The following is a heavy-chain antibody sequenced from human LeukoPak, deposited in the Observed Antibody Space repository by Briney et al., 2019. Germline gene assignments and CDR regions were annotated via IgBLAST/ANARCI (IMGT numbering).Heavy chain of an antibody. CDR3: ARSFYDYVWGSYRYTDDSFDY. CDR2: IYTSGST. J-gene: IGHJ4*02. V-gene: IGHV4-4*07. D-gene: IGHD3-16*02. Sequence: PSETLSLTCTVSGGSISSYYWSRIRQPAGKGLEWIGRIYTSGSTNYNPSLKSRVTMSVDTSKNQFSLKLSSVTAADTAVYYCARSFYDYVWGSYRYTDDSFDYWGQGTLVTVSS. CDR1: GGSISSYY.